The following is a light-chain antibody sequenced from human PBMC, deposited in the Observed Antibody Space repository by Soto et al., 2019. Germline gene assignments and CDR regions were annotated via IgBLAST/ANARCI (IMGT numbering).Light chain of an antibody. CDR1: QSVSSNF. J-gene: IGKJ1*01. Sequence: EIVLTQSPGTLSLSPGDRATLSCRASQSVSSNFLAWYQQKPGQAPRLLIYGASIRATGIPDRFSGSGSGTDSTLTIRRVEPEDFAMYFCHQYGSSPRTFGQGTKVEIK. CDR3: HQYGSSPRT. V-gene: IGKV3-20*01. CDR2: GAS.